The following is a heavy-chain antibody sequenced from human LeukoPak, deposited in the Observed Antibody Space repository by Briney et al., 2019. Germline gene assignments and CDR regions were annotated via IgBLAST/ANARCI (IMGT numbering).Heavy chain of an antibody. Sequence: GGSLRLSCAASGFTFSSYAMHWVRQAPGKGLEWVAVISYDGSNKYYADSVKGRFTISRDNSKNTLYLQMNSLRAEDTAVYYCAKGYGDYGVDYWGQGTLVTVSS. D-gene: IGHD4-17*01. CDR1: GFTFSSYA. J-gene: IGHJ4*02. CDR3: AKGYGDYGVDY. CDR2: ISYDGSNK. V-gene: IGHV3-30*18.